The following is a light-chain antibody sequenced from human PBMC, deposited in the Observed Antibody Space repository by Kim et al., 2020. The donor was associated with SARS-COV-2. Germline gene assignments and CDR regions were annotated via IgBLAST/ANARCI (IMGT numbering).Light chain of an antibody. V-gene: IGLV4-69*01. Sequence: VKLTCTLSRGHSSYAIAWHQQQPEKGPRYLMKLNSDGSHSKGDGIPDRFSGSSSGAERYLTISSLQSEDEADYYCQTWGTGILVLFGGGTQLTVL. CDR3: QTWGTGILVL. CDR1: RGHSSYA. J-gene: IGLJ2*01. CDR2: LNSDGSH.